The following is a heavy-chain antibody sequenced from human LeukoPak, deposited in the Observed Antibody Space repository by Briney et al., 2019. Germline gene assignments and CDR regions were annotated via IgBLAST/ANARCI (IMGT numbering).Heavy chain of an antibody. CDR1: GITFTIAG. CDR3: AKDKGNRYFDY. D-gene: IGHD3-16*02. V-gene: IGHV3-30*18. Sequence: SGTSLRLSCAASGITFTIAGMHWVRQVPGEGLEWVAVISSDGRNIYYADSVKGRFIISRDTSRNILFLQMNGLRADDTAIYYCAKDKGNRYFDYWGQGTLVTISS. J-gene: IGHJ4*02. CDR2: ISSDGRNI.